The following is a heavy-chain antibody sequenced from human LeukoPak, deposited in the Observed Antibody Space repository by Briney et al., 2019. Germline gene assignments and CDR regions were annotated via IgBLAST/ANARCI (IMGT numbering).Heavy chain of an antibody. J-gene: IGHJ6*02. V-gene: IGHV4-34*09. D-gene: IGHD2/OR15-2a*01. CDR2: INHSGST. CDR3: ARGNSGYGLDV. Sequence: PSETLSLTCAVYGGSFSGYYWSWIRQPPGKGLEWIGEINHSGSTNYNPSLKSRVTISVDTSKNQFSLKLSSVTAADTAVYYCARGNSGYGLDVWGQGTTVTVSS. CDR1: GGSFSGYY.